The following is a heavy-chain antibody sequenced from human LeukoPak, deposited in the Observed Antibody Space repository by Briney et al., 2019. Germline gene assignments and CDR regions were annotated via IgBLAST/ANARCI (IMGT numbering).Heavy chain of an antibody. CDR2: IYYSGST. V-gene: IGHV4-59*08. Sequence: SETLSLTCTVSGGSISSYYWSWIRQPPGKGLERIGYIYYSGSTNYNPSLKSRVTISVDTSKNQFSLKLSSVTAADTAVYYCARHGRGGVADYDFWSGYSSPRGGFGYWGQGTLVTVSS. D-gene: IGHD3-3*01. J-gene: IGHJ4*02. CDR3: ARHGRGGVADYDFWSGYSSPRGGFGY. CDR1: GGSISSYY.